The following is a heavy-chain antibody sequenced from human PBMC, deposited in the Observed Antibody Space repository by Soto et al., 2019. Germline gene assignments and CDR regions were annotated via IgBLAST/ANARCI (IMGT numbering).Heavy chain of an antibody. CDR1: GFTFSSYA. Sequence: GGSLRLSCAASGFTFSSYAMSWVRQAPGKGLEWVSAISGCGGSTYYADSVKGRFTISRDNSKNTLYLRMNSLRAEDTAVYYCAKRVWFGGYSYGSDWFDPWGQGTLVTVSS. CDR3: AKRVWFGGYSYGSDWFDP. D-gene: IGHD5-18*01. V-gene: IGHV3-23*01. J-gene: IGHJ5*02. CDR2: ISGCGGST.